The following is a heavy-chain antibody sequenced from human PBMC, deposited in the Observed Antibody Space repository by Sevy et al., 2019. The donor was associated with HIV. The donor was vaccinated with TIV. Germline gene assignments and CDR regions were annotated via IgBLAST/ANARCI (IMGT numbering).Heavy chain of an antibody. CDR1: GFTFSSYW. D-gene: IGHD3-22*01. V-gene: IGHV3-7*01. J-gene: IGHJ4*02. Sequence: GGSLRLSCAASGFTFSSYWMSWVRQAPGKGLEWVANIKQDGSEKYYVDSVKGRFTISRDNAKNSLYLQMNSLRAEDTVLYYCAKDYYDSSGYYYPPTYYFDYWGQGTLVTVSS. CDR3: AKDYYDSSGYYYPPTYYFDY. CDR2: IKQDGSEK.